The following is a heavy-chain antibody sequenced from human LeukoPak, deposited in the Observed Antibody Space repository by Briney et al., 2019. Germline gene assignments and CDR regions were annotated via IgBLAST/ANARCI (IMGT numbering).Heavy chain of an antibody. V-gene: IGHV3-48*01. D-gene: IGHD6-13*01. CDR3: ARDPPSSIAAAKD. Sequence: GGSLRLSCAASGFTFSSYSMNWVRQAPGKGLEWVSYISSSSSTIYYADSVKGRFTISRDNAKNSLYLQMNSLRAEDTAVYYCARDPPSSIAAAKDWGQGTLVTVSS. J-gene: IGHJ4*02. CDR2: ISSSSSTI. CDR1: GFTFSSYS.